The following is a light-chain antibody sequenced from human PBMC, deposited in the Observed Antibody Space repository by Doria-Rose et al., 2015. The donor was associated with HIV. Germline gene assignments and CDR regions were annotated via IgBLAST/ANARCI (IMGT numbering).Light chain of an antibody. CDR2: WAS. CDR1: QSVLYNSNNKNY. J-gene: IGKJ3*01. CDR3: QQYYTTPFT. Sequence: DFVTTQSPDSLAVSLGERATINCKSSQSVLYNSNNKNYLAWYQQKPGQPPKLLIYWASTRESGVHDRFSGSGSGTEFTLTISSLQAEDVAVYYCQQYYTTPFTFGPGTTVDIK. V-gene: IGKV4-1*01.